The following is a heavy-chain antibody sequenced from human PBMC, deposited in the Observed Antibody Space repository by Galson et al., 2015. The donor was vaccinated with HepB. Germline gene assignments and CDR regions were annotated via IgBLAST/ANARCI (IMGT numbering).Heavy chain of an antibody. J-gene: IGHJ4*02. Sequence: SLRLSCAASGFTFSSSWMSWDRQAPGKGLEWVANINQDGSEKYYVDSIKGRFTISRDNAKNSLYLQMNSLRAEDTAVYYCARDKASGTTDYWGQGTLVTVSS. CDR2: INQDGSEK. V-gene: IGHV3-7*03. CDR1: GFTFSSSW. D-gene: IGHD3-10*01. CDR3: ARDKASGTTDY.